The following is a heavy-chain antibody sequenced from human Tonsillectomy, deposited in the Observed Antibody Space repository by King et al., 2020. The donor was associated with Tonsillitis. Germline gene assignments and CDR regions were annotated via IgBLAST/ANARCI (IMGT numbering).Heavy chain of an antibody. CDR1: GGSISNYY. J-gene: IGHJ4*02. CDR2: IYSSGST. V-gene: IGHV4-4*07. D-gene: IGHD6-13*01. Sequence: VQLQESGPGLVKPSETLSLTCTVSGGSISNYYWSWFRQPAGRGLEWIGLIYSSGSTNYTPSLKGRVTMYLDTSKNQFSLKLSSVTAAATAVYYCTREGSSRSHDYWGQGTPVTVSS. CDR3: TREGSSRSHDY.